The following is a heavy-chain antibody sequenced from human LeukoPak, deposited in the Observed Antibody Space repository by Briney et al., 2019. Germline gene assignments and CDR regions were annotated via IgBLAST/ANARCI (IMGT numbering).Heavy chain of an antibody. CDR2: IIPIFGTA. CDR3: ADLEMATITRLGFDP. Sequence: SVKVSCKASGGTFSSYAICWVRQAPGQGLEWMGGIIPIFGTANYAQKFQGRVTITTDESTSTAYMELSSLRSEDTAVYYCADLEMATITRLGFDPWGQGTLVTVSS. D-gene: IGHD5-24*01. J-gene: IGHJ5*02. CDR1: GGTFSSYA. V-gene: IGHV1-69*05.